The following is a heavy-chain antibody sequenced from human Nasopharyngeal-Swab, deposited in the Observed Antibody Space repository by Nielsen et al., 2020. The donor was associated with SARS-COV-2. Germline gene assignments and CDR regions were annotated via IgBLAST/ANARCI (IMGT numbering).Heavy chain of an antibody. V-gene: IGHV3-30-3*01. CDR2: ISYDGSNK. Sequence: GGSLRLSCAASGFTFSSYAMHWVRQAPGKGLEWVAVISYDGSNKYYADSAKGRFTISRDNSKNTLYLQMNSLRAEDTAVYYCARDRENDILTGYHYYYYGMDAWGQGTTVTVSS. CDR3: ARDRENDILTGYHYYYYGMDA. D-gene: IGHD3-9*01. J-gene: IGHJ6*02. CDR1: GFTFSSYA.